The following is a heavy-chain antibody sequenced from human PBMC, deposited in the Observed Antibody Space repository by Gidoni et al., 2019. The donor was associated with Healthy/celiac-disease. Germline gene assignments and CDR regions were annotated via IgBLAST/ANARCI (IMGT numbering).Heavy chain of an antibody. CDR2: IYYSGST. CDR1: GGSISSYY. D-gene: IGHD3-3*01. J-gene: IGHJ4*02. CDR3: ARLSWRGVYYFDY. Sequence: QVQLQESGPGLVKPSETLSLPCTFSGGSISSYYWSWIRQPPGKGLEWIGYIYYSGSTNYNPSLKSRVTISVETSKNQFSLKLSSVTAADTAVYYCARLSWRGVYYFDYWGQGTLVTVSS. V-gene: IGHV4-59*08.